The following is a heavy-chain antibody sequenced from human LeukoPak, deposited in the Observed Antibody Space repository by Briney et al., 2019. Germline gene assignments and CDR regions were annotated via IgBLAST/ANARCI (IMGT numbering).Heavy chain of an antibody. CDR3: ARQATIYSSGWSRDAFDI. D-gene: IGHD6-19*01. Sequence: PSETLSLTCAVYGGSFSGYYWSWIRQPPGKGLEWIGEINHSESTNYNPSLKSRVTISVDTSKNQFSLKLSSVTAADTAVYYCARQATIYSSGWSRDAFDIWGQGTMVTVSS. J-gene: IGHJ3*02. V-gene: IGHV4-34*01. CDR2: INHSEST. CDR1: GGSFSGYY.